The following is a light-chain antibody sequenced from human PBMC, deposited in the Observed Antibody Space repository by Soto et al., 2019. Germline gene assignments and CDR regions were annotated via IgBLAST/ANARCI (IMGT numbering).Light chain of an antibody. V-gene: IGLV1-47*01. Sequence: QSVLTQPPSASGTPGQRVTMSCSRTNSNLANIYVYWYQQVSGTAPRLLIIRNNQRPSGVSDRFSGSKSDTSASLAISDLRSEDEADYYCAAWDDSLSAWVFGGGTKLTVL. J-gene: IGLJ3*02. CDR1: NSNLANIY. CDR2: RNN. CDR3: AAWDDSLSAWV.